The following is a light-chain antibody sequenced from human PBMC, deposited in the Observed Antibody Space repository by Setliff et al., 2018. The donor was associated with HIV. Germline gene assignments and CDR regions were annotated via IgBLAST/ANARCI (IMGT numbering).Light chain of an antibody. J-gene: IGLJ1*01. V-gene: IGLV2-23*02. CDR2: EVS. CDR1: SGDVGNYNV. CDR3: CSYAGSSTSYV. Sequence: QSVLTQPASVSGSPGQSITISCTGTSGDVGNYNVVSWYQQHPGKAPKVMIYEVSKRPSGISTRFSGSKSGNTASLTISGLQAEDEADYYCCSYAGSSTSYVFGTGTKVTV.